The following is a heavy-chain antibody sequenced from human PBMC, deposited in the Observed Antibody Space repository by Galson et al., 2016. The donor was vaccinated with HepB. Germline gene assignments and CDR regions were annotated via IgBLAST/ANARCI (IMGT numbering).Heavy chain of an antibody. D-gene: IGHD3-10*01. CDR2: IYSGGNT. CDR3: ARGGGPMAFDI. CDR1: GFSVSDTY. Sequence: SLRLSCAASGFSVSDTYMSWVRQAPGKGLEWVSVIYSGGNTYYADSVKGRFIISRRIPKNTLYLQMNSLRTEDTALYYCARGGGPMAFDIWGQGTMVTVSS. V-gene: IGHV3-53*04. J-gene: IGHJ3*02.